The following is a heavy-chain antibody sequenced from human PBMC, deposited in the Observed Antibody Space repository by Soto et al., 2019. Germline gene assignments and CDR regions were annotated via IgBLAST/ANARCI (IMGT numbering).Heavy chain of an antibody. D-gene: IGHD6-19*01. CDR3: ATYSSGWYGQFDP. CDR2: IYSGGST. J-gene: IGHJ5*02. Sequence: EVQLVESGGGLVQPGGSLRLSCAASGFTVSSNYMSWVRQAPGKGLEWVSVIYSGGSTYYADSVKGRFTISRDNSKTTLYLQMNSLRAEDTAVYYCATYSSGWYGQFDPWGQGTLVTVSS. V-gene: IGHV3-66*01. CDR1: GFTVSSNY.